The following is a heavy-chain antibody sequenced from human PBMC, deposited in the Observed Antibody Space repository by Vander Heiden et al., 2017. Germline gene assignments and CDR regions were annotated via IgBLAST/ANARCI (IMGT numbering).Heavy chain of an antibody. J-gene: IGHJ3*02. CDR3: SRERSSDAFDM. Sequence: QVHLVESGGDVVQPGGSLRLSCAASGFIFSNFAMHWLRQAPGKGLEWVAIIWHDASQQYYRDSVKGRFTISRDNSDNTLYLQMNSLRADDSAVYYCSRERSSDAFDMWGQGTMVTVSS. CDR2: IWHDASQQ. D-gene: IGHD3-10*01. CDR1: GFIFSNFA. V-gene: IGHV3-33*01.